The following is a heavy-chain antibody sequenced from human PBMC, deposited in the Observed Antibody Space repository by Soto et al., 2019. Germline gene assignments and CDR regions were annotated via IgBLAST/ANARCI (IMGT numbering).Heavy chain of an antibody. D-gene: IGHD3-22*01. J-gene: IGHJ6*02. CDR1: GGSISSYY. Sequence: SETLSLTCTASGGSISSYYWSWIRRPPGKGLEWIGYIYYSGSTNYNPSLKSRVTISVDTSKNQFSLKLSSVTAADTAVYYCARGVWSSSGYHYYYYGMDVWGQGTTVT. V-gene: IGHV4-59*08. CDR2: IYYSGST. CDR3: ARGVWSSSGYHYYYYGMDV.